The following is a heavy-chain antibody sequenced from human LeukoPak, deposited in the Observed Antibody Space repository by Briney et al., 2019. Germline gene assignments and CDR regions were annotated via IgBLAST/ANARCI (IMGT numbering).Heavy chain of an antibody. CDR3: ARRRYDILTGSVEVGDY. J-gene: IGHJ4*02. CDR2: ISSSGSTI. CDR1: GFTFSDYY. Sequence: GGSLRLSCAASGFTFSDYYMSWIRQAPGKGLEWVSYISSSGSTISYADSVKGRFTISRDNAKNSLYLQMNSLRAEDTAVYYCARRRYDILTGSVEVGDYWGQGTLVTVSS. V-gene: IGHV3-11*04. D-gene: IGHD3-9*01.